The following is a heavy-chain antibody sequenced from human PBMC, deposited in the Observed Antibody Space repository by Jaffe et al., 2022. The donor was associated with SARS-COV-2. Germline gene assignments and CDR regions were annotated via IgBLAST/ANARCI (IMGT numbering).Heavy chain of an antibody. CDR3: AKMPLVYSGSGHFEY. V-gene: IGHV3-23*01. D-gene: IGHD5-12*01. CDR2: LSGGGGDT. CDR1: GFTFSRYA. J-gene: IGHJ4*02. Sequence: EVQLLESGGGLVQPGGSLRLSCAASGFTFSRYAMSWVRQAPGKGLEWVSALSGGGGDTYYADSVKGRFTMSRDNSKNTLWLQLASLRAEDTATYYCAKMPLVYSGSGHFEYWGQGTLVTVSS.